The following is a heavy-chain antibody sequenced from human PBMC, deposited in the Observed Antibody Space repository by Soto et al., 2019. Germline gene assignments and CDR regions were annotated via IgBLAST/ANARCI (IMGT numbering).Heavy chain of an antibody. CDR3: AKDGTIHPVYYYYGMDV. CDR2: ISYDGSNK. J-gene: IGHJ6*02. V-gene: IGHV3-30*18. CDR1: GFTFSSYG. D-gene: IGHD3-9*01. Sequence: GGSLRLSCAASGFTFSSYGMHWVRQAPGKGLEWVAVISYDGSNKYYADSVKGRFTISRDNSKNTLYLQINSLRAEDTAVYYCAKDGTIHPVYYYYGMDVWGQGTTVTVSS.